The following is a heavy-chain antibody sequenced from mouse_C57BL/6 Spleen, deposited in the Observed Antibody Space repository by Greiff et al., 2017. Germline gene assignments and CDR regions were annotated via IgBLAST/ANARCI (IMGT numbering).Heavy chain of an antibody. V-gene: IGHV14-4*01. CDR2: IDPENGDT. CDR3: TTWGAWFAY. J-gene: IGHJ3*01. CDR1: GFNIKDDY. Sequence: VQLQQSGAELVRPGASVKLSCTASGFNIKDDYMHWVKQRPEQGLEWIGWIDPENGDTEYASKFQGKATITADTSSNTAYLQLSSLTSEDTAVYYGTTWGAWFAYWGQGTLVTVSA.